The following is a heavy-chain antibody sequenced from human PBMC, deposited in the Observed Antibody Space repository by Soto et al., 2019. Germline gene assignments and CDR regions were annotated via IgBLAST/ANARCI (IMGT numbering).Heavy chain of an antibody. D-gene: IGHD6-6*01. CDR3: ARPPYSSSSWSLYYFDY. Sequence: GGSLRLSCAASGFTFSSYAMHWVRQAPGKGLEWVAVISYDGSNKYYADSVKGRFTISRDNSKNTLYLQMNILRAEDTAVYYCARPPYSSSSWSLYYFDYWGQGTLVTVSS. J-gene: IGHJ4*02. V-gene: IGHV3-30*04. CDR2: ISYDGSNK. CDR1: GFTFSSYA.